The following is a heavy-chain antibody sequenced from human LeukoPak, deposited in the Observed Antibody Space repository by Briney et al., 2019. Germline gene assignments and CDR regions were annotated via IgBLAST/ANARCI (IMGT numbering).Heavy chain of an antibody. V-gene: IGHV3-23*01. J-gene: IGHJ4*02. CDR3: AKDPSYYDFWSGYYLYFDY. D-gene: IGHD3-3*01. CDR2: ISGSGGST. Sequence: AGGSLRLSCAASGFTFSSYAMSWVRRAPGKGLEWVSAISGSGGSTYYADSVKGRFTTSRDNSKNTLYLQMNSLRAEDTAVYYCAKDPSYYDFWSGYYLYFDYWGQGTLVTVSS. CDR1: GFTFSSYA.